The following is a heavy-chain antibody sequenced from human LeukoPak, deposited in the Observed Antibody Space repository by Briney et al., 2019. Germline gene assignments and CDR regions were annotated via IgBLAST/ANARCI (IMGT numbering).Heavy chain of an antibody. CDR3: ARQLPGSGSFPNWFDP. D-gene: IGHD3-10*01. Sequence: GESLKISCQGSGYSFTSYWIGWVRQMPGKGLEWMGIIYPGDSDTRYSPSFQGQVTISADKSISTAYLQWSSLRASDTAMYYCARQLPGSGSFPNWFDPWGQGTLVTVSS. J-gene: IGHJ5*02. CDR1: GYSFTSYW. CDR2: IYPGDSDT. V-gene: IGHV5-51*01.